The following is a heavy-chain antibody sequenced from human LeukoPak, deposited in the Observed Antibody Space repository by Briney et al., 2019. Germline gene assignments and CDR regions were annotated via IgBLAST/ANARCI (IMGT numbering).Heavy chain of an antibody. D-gene: IGHD5-24*01. J-gene: IGHJ3*02. V-gene: IGHV3-23*01. CDR2: ISPGGGTT. CDR3: ARDIGRDGYPGNAFDI. CDR1: GFPFGSEA. Sequence: GGSLRLSCAVSGFPFGSEAMSWVRQSPARGLEWVSSISPGGGTTYYADSVKGRFTISRDNSKNTLYLQMNSLRAEDTAVYYCARDIGRDGYPGNAFDIWGQGTMVTVSS.